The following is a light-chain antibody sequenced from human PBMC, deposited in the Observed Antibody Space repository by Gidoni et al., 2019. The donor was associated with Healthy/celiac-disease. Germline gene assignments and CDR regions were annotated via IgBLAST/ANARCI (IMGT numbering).Light chain of an antibody. J-gene: IGKJ1*01. V-gene: IGKV1-5*03. CDR3: QQYNNYPAWT. CDR2: KAS. CDR1: QSISSW. Sequence: DIQMTQSPSTLSASVGDRVTIPCRASQSISSWLAGYQQKAGKAPKLLIYKASSLESGVPSRFRSSRSGTEFTLTISSLQPDDFATYYCQQYNNYPAWTFGQGTKVEIK.